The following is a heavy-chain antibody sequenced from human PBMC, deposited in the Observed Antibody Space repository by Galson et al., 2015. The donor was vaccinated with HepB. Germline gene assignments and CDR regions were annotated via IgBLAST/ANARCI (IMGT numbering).Heavy chain of an antibody. CDR2: IYHRGST. V-gene: IGHV4-38-2*02. D-gene: IGHD5-12*01. CDR3: ARWPGYMTLGFGY. J-gene: IGHJ4*02. Sequence: ETLSLTCTVSGYSISSGYYWGWIRQPPGKGLEWIGSIYHRGSTYYNPSLKSRVTISVDTSKNQFSLKLSPVTAADTAVYYCARWPGYMTLGFGYWGQGTLVTVSS. CDR1: GYSISSGYY.